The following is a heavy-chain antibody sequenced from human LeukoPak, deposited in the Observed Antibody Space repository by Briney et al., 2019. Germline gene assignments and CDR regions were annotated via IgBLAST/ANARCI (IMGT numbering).Heavy chain of an antibody. CDR3: AKGGQDFDFWRFDY. J-gene: IGHJ4*02. CDR2: ISGGGGRT. Sequence: GGSLRLSCAASGFSFSVYAMSWVRQAPGKGLEWVSRISGGGGRTYYTNSVKGRFTISRENFKNTVYLEMNNLGAEDTALYYCAKGGQDFDFWRFDYWGQGNLVIVSS. D-gene: IGHD3-3*01. V-gene: IGHV3-23*01. CDR1: GFSFSVYA.